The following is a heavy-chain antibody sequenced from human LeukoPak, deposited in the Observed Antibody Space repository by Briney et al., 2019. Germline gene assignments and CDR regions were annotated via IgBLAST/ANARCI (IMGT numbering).Heavy chain of an antibody. J-gene: IGHJ4*02. D-gene: IGHD1-26*01. Sequence: GASVKVSCKASGGTFSSYAISWVRQAPGQGLEWMGGIIPIFGTANYAQKFQGRVTNTADESTSTAYMELSSLRSEDTAVYYCARDRGGSYGFSDYWGQGTLVTVSS. CDR2: IIPIFGTA. CDR3: ARDRGGSYGFSDY. CDR1: GGTFSSYA. V-gene: IGHV1-69*13.